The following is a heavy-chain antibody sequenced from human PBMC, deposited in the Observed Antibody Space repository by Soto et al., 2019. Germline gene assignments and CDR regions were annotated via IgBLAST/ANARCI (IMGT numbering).Heavy chain of an antibody. CDR1: GFTFSSYA. CDR2: ISNSGGST. J-gene: IGHJ4*02. CDR3: AKRIATSGSGWDY. V-gene: IGHV3-23*01. D-gene: IGHD6-13*01. Sequence: GSLRVSCPASGFTFSSYAMSWVRQAPGKGLEWVSAISNSGGSTYYTDSVRGRFTISRDNSKTTLYLQMNSLRAEDTSVYYCAKRIATSGSGWDYWGQGTLVTVSS.